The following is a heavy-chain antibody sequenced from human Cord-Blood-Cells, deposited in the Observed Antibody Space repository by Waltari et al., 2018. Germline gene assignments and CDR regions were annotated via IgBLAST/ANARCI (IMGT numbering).Heavy chain of an antibody. D-gene: IGHD6-13*01. V-gene: IGHV1-69*01. CDR3: ARFSDRTAALYYGMDV. Sequence: QVQLVQSGAEVKKPGSSVKVSCKASGGTFSSYAISWVRQAPGQGLEWTGGINPIFGTANYAQKFQGRVTITADESTSTAYMELSSLRSEDTAVYYCARFSDRTAALYYGMDVWGQGTTVTVSS. J-gene: IGHJ6*02. CDR1: GGTFSSYA. CDR2: INPIFGTA.